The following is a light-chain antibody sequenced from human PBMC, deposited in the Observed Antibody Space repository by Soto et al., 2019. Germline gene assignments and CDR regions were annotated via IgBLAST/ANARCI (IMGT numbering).Light chain of an antibody. CDR3: CSYTSSDTYV. CDR2: EVS. V-gene: IGLV2-14*01. CDR1: SSDVGLYDY. J-gene: IGLJ1*01. Sequence: QSALTQPASVSGSPGQSITISCTGTSSDVGLYDYVSWYQHHPDKVPKLIIFEVSNRPSGVSDRFSGSKSGNTASLTISGLQAEDEADYYCCSYTSSDTYVFGTATKVTVL.